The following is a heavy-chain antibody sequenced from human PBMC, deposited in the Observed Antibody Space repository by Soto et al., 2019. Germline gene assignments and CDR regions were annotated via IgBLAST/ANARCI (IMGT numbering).Heavy chain of an antibody. CDR1: GDPISSYY. J-gene: IGHJ1*01. Sequence: KPSETLSLTCTVSGDPISSYYWSWIRQPAGKGLEWIGRIYSSGSTNYNPSLKSRVSMSVDTSKNQFSLKLSSVTAADTAVYYCARASIVVVTRVKYFQHWGQGALVTVSS. CDR2: IYSSGST. V-gene: IGHV4-4*07. D-gene: IGHD2-21*02. CDR3: ARASIVVVTRVKYFQH.